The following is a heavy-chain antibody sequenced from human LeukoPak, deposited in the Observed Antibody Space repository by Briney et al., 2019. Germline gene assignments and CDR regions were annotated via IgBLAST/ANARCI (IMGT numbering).Heavy chain of an antibody. J-gene: IGHJ6*03. CDR2: IYPGDSDT. V-gene: IGHV5-51*01. CDR1: GYSFTSYW. Sequence: GESLKISCKGSGYSFTSYWIGWVRQMPGKGLEWMGIIYPGDSDTRYSPSFQGQVTISADKSISTAYLQWSSLKASDTAMYYCARLPSFYDPYYYYYYYMDVWGKGTTVTVSS. CDR3: ARLPSFYDPYYYYYYYMDV. D-gene: IGHD3-3*01.